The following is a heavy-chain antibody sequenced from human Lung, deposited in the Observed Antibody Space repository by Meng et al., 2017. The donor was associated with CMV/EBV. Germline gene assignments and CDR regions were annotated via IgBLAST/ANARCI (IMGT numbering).Heavy chain of an antibody. J-gene: IGHJ4*02. CDR2: INWNGGST. V-gene: IGHV3-20*04. CDR1: GFTFDDYG. Sequence: SCAASGFTFDDYGMSWVRQAPGKGLEWVSGINWNGGSTGYADSVKGRFTISRDNAKNSLYLQMNSLRAEDTALYYCARGGYSSGWYGNYFDYWGQGTXVTGSS. D-gene: IGHD6-19*01. CDR3: ARGGYSSGWYGNYFDY.